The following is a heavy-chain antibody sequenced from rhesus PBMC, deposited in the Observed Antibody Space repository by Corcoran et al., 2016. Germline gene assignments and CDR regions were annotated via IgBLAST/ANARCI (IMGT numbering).Heavy chain of an antibody. D-gene: IGHD4-17*01. J-gene: IGHJ4*01. CDR2: ISYSGNT. V-gene: IGHV4-122*02. Sequence: QLQLQESGPGLVKPSETLSLTCAVSGYSISGGYGWSWIRQPPGKGLEWIGYISYSGNTSYNPSLKRRVTISRDTSKNQFSLKLTSVTAADTAVFYCAISGPLTTDFDYWGQGVLVTVSS. CDR3: AISGPLTTDFDY. CDR1: GYSISGGYG.